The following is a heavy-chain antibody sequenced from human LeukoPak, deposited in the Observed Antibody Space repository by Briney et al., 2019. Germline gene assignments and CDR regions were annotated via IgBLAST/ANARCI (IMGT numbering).Heavy chain of an antibody. CDR1: GGSFSGYY. CDR3: ARGRNHYYYYGMDV. Sequence: SETLSLTCAVYGGSFSGYYWSWIRQPPGKELEWIGEINHSGSTNYNPSLKSRVTISVDTSKNQFSLKLSSVTAADTAVYYCARGRNHYYYYGMDVWGQGTTVTVSS. J-gene: IGHJ6*02. CDR2: INHSGST. V-gene: IGHV4-34*01.